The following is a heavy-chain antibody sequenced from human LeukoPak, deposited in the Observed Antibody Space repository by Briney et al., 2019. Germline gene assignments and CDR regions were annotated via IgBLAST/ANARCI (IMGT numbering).Heavy chain of an antibody. CDR2: ISGYNDNA. D-gene: IGHD1-1*01. Sequence: GASVKVSCKASGYIFTNYGISWVRQAPGQGLEWVGWISGYNDNAHYAQKLQGRVTMTREASTSTVYMELRSLSSDDTAIYYCAGDGNDVMDYWGQGTLVTVSS. CDR3: AGDGNDVMDY. V-gene: IGHV1-18*01. CDR1: GYIFTNYG. J-gene: IGHJ4*02.